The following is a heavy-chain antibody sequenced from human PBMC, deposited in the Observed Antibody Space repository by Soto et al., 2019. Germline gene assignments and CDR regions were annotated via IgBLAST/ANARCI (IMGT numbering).Heavy chain of an antibody. CDR1: GFIFENFG. CDR3: AKNQGVELVPLATVDWFDP. D-gene: IGHD1-26*01. Sequence: GGSLRLSCAASGFIFENFGMSWVRQAPGKGLEWISSISGSGFKKYYADSVKGRFTISRDNSKSTVYLELNNLSAEDTAVYHCAKNQGVELVPLATVDWFDPWGQGAVGTVSS. V-gene: IGHV3-23*01. J-gene: IGHJ5*02. CDR2: ISGSGFKK.